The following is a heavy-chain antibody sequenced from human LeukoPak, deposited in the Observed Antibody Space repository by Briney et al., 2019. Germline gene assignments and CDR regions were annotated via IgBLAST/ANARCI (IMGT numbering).Heavy chain of an antibody. J-gene: IGHJ3*01. D-gene: IGHD5-24*01. CDR2: ISSSGNNA. CDR1: GFTFRDAA. CDR3: AKDIQLST. V-gene: IGHV3-23*01. Sequence: GGSLRLSCAVSGFTFRDAAMTWVRQAPGKGLEWVSLISSSGNNAYYADSVKGRFTISRDNSKNTLSLQMNSLRVEDTAIYYCAKDIQLSTWGLGTMVTVSS.